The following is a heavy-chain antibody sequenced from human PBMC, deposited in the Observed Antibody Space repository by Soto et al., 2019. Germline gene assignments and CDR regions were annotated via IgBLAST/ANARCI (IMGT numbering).Heavy chain of an antibody. V-gene: IGHV4-4*02. CDR1: GGSISSSNW. J-gene: IGHJ5*02. D-gene: IGHD3-9*01. CDR3: ARDVRAYFHWLLDSQFGP. CDR2: IYHSGST. Sequence: SLTCAVSGGSISSSNWWSWVRQPPGKGLEWIGEIYHSGSTNYNPSLKSRVTISVDKSKNQFSLKLSSVTAANTAVYYCARDVRAYFHWLLDSQFGPWGQGTLVTVSS.